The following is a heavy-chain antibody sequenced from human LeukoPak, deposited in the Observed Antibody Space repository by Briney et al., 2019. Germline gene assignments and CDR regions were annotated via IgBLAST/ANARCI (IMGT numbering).Heavy chain of an antibody. CDR2: IKEDGSEK. D-gene: IGHD3-16*02. Sequence: GGSLRLSCAASGFTFSTNWMSWVRQAPGKGVEGVANIKEDGSEKNYVDSVKGRFTISRDNAKNRLYLQMNSLRAEDTAVYYCARDYRLEGSSPSHWEPRFVTANWGQGNLVTVSS. CDR3: ARDYRLEGSSPSHWEPRFVTAN. J-gene: IGHJ4*02. V-gene: IGHV3-7*01. CDR1: GFTFSTNW.